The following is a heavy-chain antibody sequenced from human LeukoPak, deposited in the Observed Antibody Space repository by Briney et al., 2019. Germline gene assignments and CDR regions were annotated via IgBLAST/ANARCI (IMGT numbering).Heavy chain of an antibody. V-gene: IGHV3-48*02. J-gene: IGHJ6*02. CDR1: GFTFSSYS. D-gene: IGHD6-6*01. CDR2: ITSSTI. CDR3: ARVDRSSLYGMDV. Sequence: PGGSLRLSCTVSGFTFSSYSMNWVRQAPGKGLEWISYITSSTISYADSVKGRFTISRDSAKNSLYLQMNSLRDEDTAVYYCARVDRSSLYGMDVWGQGTTVTVSS.